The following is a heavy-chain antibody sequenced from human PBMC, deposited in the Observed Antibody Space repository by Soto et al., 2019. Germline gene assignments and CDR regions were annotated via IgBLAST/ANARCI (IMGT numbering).Heavy chain of an antibody. V-gene: IGHV3-9*01. J-gene: IGHJ4*02. CDR3: AKHIVGSSSWYGGYFDY. D-gene: IGHD6-13*01. CDR2: ISWNSGSI. Sequence: GGSLRLSCAASGFTFDDYAMHWVRQAPGKGLEWVSGISWNSGSIGYADSVKGRFTISRDNAKNSLYLQMNSLRAEDTALYYCAKHIVGSSSWYGGYFDYWGQGTLVTVSS. CDR1: GFTFDDYA.